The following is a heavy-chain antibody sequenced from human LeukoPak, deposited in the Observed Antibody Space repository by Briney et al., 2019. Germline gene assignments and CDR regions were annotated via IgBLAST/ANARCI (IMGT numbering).Heavy chain of an antibody. D-gene: IGHD4-17*01. V-gene: IGHV4-39*01. J-gene: IGHJ4*02. Sequence: SETLSLTCTVSGGSISSSSYYWGWIRQPPGKGLEWIGSIYYSGSTYYNPSPKSRVTISVDTSKNQFSLKLSSVTAADTAVYYCARHQIDYGDLYYFDYWGQGTLVTVSS. CDR3: ARHQIDYGDLYYFDY. CDR2: IYYSGST. CDR1: GGSISSSSYY.